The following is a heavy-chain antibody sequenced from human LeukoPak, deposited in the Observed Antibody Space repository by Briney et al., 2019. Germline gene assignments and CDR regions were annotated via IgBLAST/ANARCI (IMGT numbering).Heavy chain of an antibody. CDR2: ISSSSSTI. Sequence: PGGSLRLSCAASGFTFSSYSMNWVRQAPGKGLEWVSYISSSSSTIYYADSVKGRFTISRDNATNSLYLQMNSLRAEDTAVYYCARDQRYCSSTSCYALDPWGQGTLVTVSS. D-gene: IGHD2-2*01. V-gene: IGHV3-48*04. CDR1: GFTFSSYS. CDR3: ARDQRYCSSTSCYALDP. J-gene: IGHJ5*02.